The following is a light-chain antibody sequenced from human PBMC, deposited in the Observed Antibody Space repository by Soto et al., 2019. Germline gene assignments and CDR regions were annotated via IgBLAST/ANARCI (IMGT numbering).Light chain of an antibody. Sequence: QSALTQPASVSGSPGQSITISCTGTSSDIGSYNLVSWYQQHPGKAPKLVIYEGSKRPAGVSNRFSGSKSGNTASLTISGLQPEDEADYYCCSFAGTSTSAVFGGGTNLTVL. CDR2: EGS. J-gene: IGLJ2*01. CDR1: SSDIGSYNL. V-gene: IGLV2-23*01. CDR3: CSFAGTSTSAV.